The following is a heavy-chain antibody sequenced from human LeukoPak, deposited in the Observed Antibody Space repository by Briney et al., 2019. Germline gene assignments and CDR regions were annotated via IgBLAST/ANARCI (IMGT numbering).Heavy chain of an antibody. D-gene: IGHD1-26*01. CDR1: GFTFSSYE. V-gene: IGHV3-74*01. Sequence: GGSLRLSCAASGFTFSSYEMNWVRQAPGTGLVWVSRIKPDGSTTTYADSVKGRFTISRDNAKNTLYLQMNSLRAEDTALYYCARDSLVGPTTFDSWGQGILVTVSS. J-gene: IGHJ4*02. CDR3: ARDSLVGPTTFDS. CDR2: IKPDGSTT.